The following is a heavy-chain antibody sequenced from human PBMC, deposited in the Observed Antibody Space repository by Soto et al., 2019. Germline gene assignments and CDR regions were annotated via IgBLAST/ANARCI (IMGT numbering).Heavy chain of an antibody. CDR3: AREENCRGGTCYSEYCHY. CDR2: VNPSGGSA. J-gene: IGHJ1*01. V-gene: IGHV1-46*01. CDR1: GCIFTAYS. D-gene: IGHD2-15*01. Sequence: ASVKVSCKTSGCIFTAYSMHWVRQAPGQGLEWMGVVNPSGGSAHYAQSFEGRVTLTRDTSTSTFYMELSSLRSEDTAVYYCAREENCRGGTCYSEYCHYWGQSTLVAVSS.